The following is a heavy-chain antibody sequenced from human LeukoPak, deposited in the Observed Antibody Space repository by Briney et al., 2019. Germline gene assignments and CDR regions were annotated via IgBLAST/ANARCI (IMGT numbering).Heavy chain of an antibody. D-gene: IGHD1-26*01. Sequence: SETLSLTCTVSGGSISSSSYYWGWIRQPPGKGLEWIGSIYYSGSTYYNPSLKSRVTISVDTSKNPFSLKLSSVTAADTAVYYCARSRNGRGSYYVDYFDYWGQGTLVTVSS. CDR1: GGSISSSSYY. CDR2: IYYSGST. V-gene: IGHV4-39*07. CDR3: ARSRNGRGSYYVDYFDY. J-gene: IGHJ4*02.